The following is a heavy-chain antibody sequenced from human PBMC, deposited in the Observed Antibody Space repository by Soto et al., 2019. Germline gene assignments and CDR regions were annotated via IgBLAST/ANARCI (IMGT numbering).Heavy chain of an antibody. Sequence: ASVKVSCKASGYTFTSYLIHWVRQAPGQGLEWMGIINPSGGSARYAQKFQGRVTMTRDTAASTVYMELSILRSEDTAVYYCARVLGGATPFFVYCGQRTLVTVSS. CDR1: GYTFTSYL. J-gene: IGHJ4*02. D-gene: IGHD1-26*01. CDR3: ARVLGGATPFFVY. CDR2: INPSGGSA. V-gene: IGHV1-46*01.